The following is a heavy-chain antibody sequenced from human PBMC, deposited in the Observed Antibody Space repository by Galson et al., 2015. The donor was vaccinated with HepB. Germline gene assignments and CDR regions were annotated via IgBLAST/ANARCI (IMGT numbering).Heavy chain of an antibody. CDR2: INPNSGGT. CDR1: GYTFTGYY. CDR3: ARDPGIVVVPAAGGGWFDP. J-gene: IGHJ5*02. V-gene: IGHV1-2*02. Sequence: SVKVSCKASGYTFTGYYMHWVRQAPGQGLEWMGWINPNSGGTNYAQKFQGRVTMTRDTSISTAYMELSRLRSDDTAVYYCARDPGIVVVPAAGGGWFDPWGQGTLVTVSS. D-gene: IGHD2-2*01.